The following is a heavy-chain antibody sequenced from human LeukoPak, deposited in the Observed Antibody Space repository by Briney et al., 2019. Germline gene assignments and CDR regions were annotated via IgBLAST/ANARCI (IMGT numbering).Heavy chain of an antibody. CDR1: GGSISSGSYY. CDR2: IYTSGST. Sequence: SETLSLTCTVSGGSISSGSYYWSWIRQPAGKGLEWIGRIYTSGSTNYNPSLKSRVTISVDTSKNQFSLKLSSVTAADTAVYYCARDRGGSGGWYGFDYWGQGTLVTVSS. V-gene: IGHV4-61*02. D-gene: IGHD6-19*01. J-gene: IGHJ4*02. CDR3: ARDRGGSGGWYGFDY.